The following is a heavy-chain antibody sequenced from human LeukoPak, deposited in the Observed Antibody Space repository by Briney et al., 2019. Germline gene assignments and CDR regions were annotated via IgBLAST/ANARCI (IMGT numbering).Heavy chain of an antibody. J-gene: IGHJ3*02. Sequence: SVKVSCKASGGTFSSYAISWVRQAPGQGLEWMGGIIPIFSTANYAQKFQGRVTITTDESTSTAYMELSSLRSEDTAVYYCARGKSTVTLDAFDIWGQGTMVTVSS. CDR3: ARGKSTVTLDAFDI. CDR2: IIPIFSTA. V-gene: IGHV1-69*05. CDR1: GGTFSSYA. D-gene: IGHD4-17*01.